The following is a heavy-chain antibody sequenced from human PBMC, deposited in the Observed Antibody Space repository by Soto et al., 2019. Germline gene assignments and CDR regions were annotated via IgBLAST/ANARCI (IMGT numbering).Heavy chain of an antibody. J-gene: IGHJ3*02. CDR2: ISSSGSTI. V-gene: IGHV3-11*01. CDR1: GFTFSDYY. D-gene: IGHD5-12*01. CDR3: ARAGEMATIYDAFDI. Sequence: GGSLRLSCAASGFTFSDYYMSWIRQAPGKGLEWVSYISSSGSTIYYADSVKGRFTISRDNAKNSLYLQMNSLRAEDTAVYYCARAGEMATIYDAFDIWGQGTMVTVSS.